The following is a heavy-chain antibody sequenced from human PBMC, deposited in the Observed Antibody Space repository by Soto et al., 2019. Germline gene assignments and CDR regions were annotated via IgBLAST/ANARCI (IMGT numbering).Heavy chain of an antibody. D-gene: IGHD2-2*01. V-gene: IGHV1-3*01. CDR2: INAGNGNT. Sequence: SVKVSCKASGYTFTSYAMHWVRQAPGQRLEWMGWINAGNGNTKYSQKFQGRVAITRDTSASTAYMELSSLRSEDTAVYYCARVGSGPDCSSTSCGYYYYGMDVWGQGTTVTVSS. J-gene: IGHJ6*02. CDR3: ARVGSGPDCSSTSCGYYYYGMDV. CDR1: GYTFTSYA.